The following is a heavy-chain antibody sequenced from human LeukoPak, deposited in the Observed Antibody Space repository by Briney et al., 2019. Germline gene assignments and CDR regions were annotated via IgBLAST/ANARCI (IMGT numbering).Heavy chain of an antibody. Sequence: QAGGSLRLSCAASGFTFSTYWMTWVRQAPGKGLEWVANMNLDGGQKYYVDSVKGRFTISRDNAKNSLYLQMNSLTAEDTAVYYCARDDGFSCYSYWGQGTLVTVSS. J-gene: IGHJ4*02. CDR2: MNLDGGQK. D-gene: IGHD3/OR15-3a*01. CDR3: ARDDGFSCYSY. V-gene: IGHV3-7*01. CDR1: GFTFSTYW.